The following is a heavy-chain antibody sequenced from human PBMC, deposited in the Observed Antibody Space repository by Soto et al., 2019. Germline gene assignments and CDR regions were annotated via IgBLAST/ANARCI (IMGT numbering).Heavy chain of an antibody. CDR3: ARARDMTTVTKPYYYYGMDV. J-gene: IGHJ6*02. D-gene: IGHD4-4*01. CDR2: IYYSGST. V-gene: IGHV4-31*03. CDR1: GGSISSGGYY. Sequence: QVQLQESGPGLVKPSQTLSLTCTVSGGSISSGGYYWSWIRQHPGKGLEWIGYIYYSGSTYYNPSLQIRVTISVDTSKNQFSLKLSSVTAADTAVYYCARARDMTTVTKPYYYYGMDVWGQGTTVTVSS.